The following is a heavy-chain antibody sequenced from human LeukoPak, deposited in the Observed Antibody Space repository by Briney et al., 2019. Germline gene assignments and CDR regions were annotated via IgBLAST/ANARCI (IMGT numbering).Heavy chain of an antibody. Sequence: PGGSLRLTCAASGFTVSSNYMSWVSQAPGKGLEGVTVIYSGGSTYYADSVKGRFTISRDNSKNKLYLQMNSLRAEDTAVYYCARDFSTVSRAGDYYYYGMDVWGQGTTVTVSS. J-gene: IGHJ6*02. D-gene: IGHD6-19*01. CDR1: GFTVSSNY. CDR3: ARDFSTVSRAGDYYYYGMDV. CDR2: IYSGGST. V-gene: IGHV3-66*01.